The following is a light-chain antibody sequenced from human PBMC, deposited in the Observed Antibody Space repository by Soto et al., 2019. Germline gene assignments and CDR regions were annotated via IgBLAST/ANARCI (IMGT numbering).Light chain of an antibody. CDR1: QSITSY. V-gene: IGKV1-39*01. J-gene: IGKJ4*01. CDR2: VAS. CDR3: QQSSSTPQT. Sequence: DIQMTQSPSSLSAALGDRVTITCRASQSITSYLNWYQQKPGEAPKLLINVASTLQSGVPSRFSGSGCGPDFTLAISSLQPEDFATYYCQQSSSTPQTFGGGTKVDIK.